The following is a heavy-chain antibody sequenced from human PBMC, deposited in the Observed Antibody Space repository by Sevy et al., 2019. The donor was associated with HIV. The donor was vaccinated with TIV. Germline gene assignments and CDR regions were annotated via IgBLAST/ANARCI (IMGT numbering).Heavy chain of an antibody. J-gene: IGHJ3*02. CDR2: IYDTNYGSGGGT. V-gene: IGHV3-23*01. CDR3: AGGRYDSSGSFDAFDI. D-gene: IGHD3-22*01. CDR1: GFTFSRYS. Sequence: GGSLRLSCVDSGFTFSRYSMNWVRQVPGKGLDWVSTIYDTNYGSGGGTYYADSVKGRFTISRDTSKTTVYLQMNSLRTEDTAVYYCAGGRYDSSGSFDAFDIWGQGTMVTVSS.